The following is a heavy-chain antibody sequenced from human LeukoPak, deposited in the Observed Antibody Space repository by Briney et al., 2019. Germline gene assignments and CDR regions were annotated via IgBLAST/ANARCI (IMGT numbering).Heavy chain of an antibody. V-gene: IGHV3-30*18. D-gene: IGHD1-26*01. CDR2: ISYDGSNK. CDR3: AKDGLEGAKDY. Sequence: GGSLRLSCAASGFTFSSYGMHWVRQAPGKGLEWVAVISYDGSNKYYADSVKGRFTISRDNSKNTLYLQMNSLRAEDTAVYYCAKDGLEGAKDYWGQGTLATVSS. J-gene: IGHJ4*02. CDR1: GFTFSSYG.